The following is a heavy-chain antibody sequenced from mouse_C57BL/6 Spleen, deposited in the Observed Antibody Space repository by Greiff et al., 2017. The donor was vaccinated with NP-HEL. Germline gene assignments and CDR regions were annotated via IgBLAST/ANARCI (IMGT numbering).Heavy chain of an antibody. Sequence: VKLQQPGAELVKPGASVKVSCKASGYTFTSYWMHWVKQRPGQGLEWIGRIHPSDSDTNYNQKFKGKATLTVDKSSSTAYMQLSSLTSEDSAVYYCAIPRRDRAAPFDYWGQGTTLTVSS. CDR1: GYTFTSYW. CDR3: AIPRRDRAAPFDY. V-gene: IGHV1-74*01. D-gene: IGHD3-3*01. CDR2: IHPSDSDT. J-gene: IGHJ2*01.